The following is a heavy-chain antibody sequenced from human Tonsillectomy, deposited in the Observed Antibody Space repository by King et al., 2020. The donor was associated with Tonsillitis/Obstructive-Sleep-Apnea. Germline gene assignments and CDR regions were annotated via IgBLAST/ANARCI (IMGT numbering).Heavy chain of an antibody. CDR2: INHSGST. V-gene: IGHV4-34*01. CDR1: GGSFSGYY. D-gene: IGHD3-22*01. J-gene: IGHJ6*02. Sequence: QVQLPQWGAGLLKPSETLSLTCAVYGGSFSGYYWSWIRQPPGKGLEWIGEINHSGSTNYNPSLKSRVTISVDTSKNQFSLKLSSVTAADTAVYYCARETLDYYDSSGSSYGMDVWGQGTTVTVSS. CDR3: ARETLDYYDSSGSSYGMDV.